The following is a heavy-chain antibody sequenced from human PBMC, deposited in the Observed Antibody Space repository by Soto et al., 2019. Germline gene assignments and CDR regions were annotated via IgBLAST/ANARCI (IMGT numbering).Heavy chain of an antibody. J-gene: IGHJ6*02. CDR2: INAGNGNT. Sequence: QVQLVQSGAEVKKPGASVKVSCKASGYTFTSYAMHWVRQAPGQRLEWMGWINAGNGNTKYSQKFQGRVTITRDTSASTAYMELSSLRSEDTAVYYCARDSSESYDFWSAPQPYYYYGMDVWGQGTTVTVSS. CDR1: GYTFTSYA. V-gene: IGHV1-3*01. CDR3: ARDSSESYDFWSAPQPYYYYGMDV. D-gene: IGHD3-3*01.